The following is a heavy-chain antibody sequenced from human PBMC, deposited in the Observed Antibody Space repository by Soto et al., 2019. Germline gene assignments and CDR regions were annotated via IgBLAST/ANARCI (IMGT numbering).Heavy chain of an antibody. Sequence: QVQLVQSGAEVKKPGASVKISCKASGYTFTRYYIHWVRQAPGQGLEWRGIINPSGCSTRYAQKLPGIVAMTGYTSTSTVYLELNSLRSEDSAVYYCARPTCPVCINAVFYPRGSWGQGTLVTVSS. CDR1: GYTFTRYY. D-gene: IGHD2-8*01. J-gene: IGHJ5*02. V-gene: IGHV1-46*01. CDR2: INPSGCST. CDR3: ARPTCPVCINAVFYPRGS.